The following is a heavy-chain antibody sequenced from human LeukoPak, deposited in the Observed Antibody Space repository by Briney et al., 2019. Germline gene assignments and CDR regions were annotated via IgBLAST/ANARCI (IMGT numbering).Heavy chain of an antibody. CDR2: ISYDGSNK. Sequence: SGRSLRLSCAASGFTFSSYAMHWVRQAPGKGLEWVAVISYDGSNKYYADSVKGRFTISRDNSKNTLYLQMNSLRPEDTAVYYCAREEGIQLWLPYRNWYFDLWGRGTLVTVSS. CDR3: AREEGIQLWLPYRNWYFDL. V-gene: IGHV3-30-3*01. CDR1: GFTFSSYA. D-gene: IGHD5-18*01. J-gene: IGHJ2*01.